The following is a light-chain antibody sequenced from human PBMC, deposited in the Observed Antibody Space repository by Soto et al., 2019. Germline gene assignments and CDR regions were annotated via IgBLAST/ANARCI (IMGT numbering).Light chain of an antibody. CDR1: QSVSSN. Sequence: EIVMTQSPATLSVSPGERATLSCRASQSVSSNLAWYQQKPGQAPRLLIYGASTRATGIPARFSGSGSGTEFTLTISRLQSEDFAVYYCQQYNNWPSISCGRGTRLDIK. J-gene: IGKJ5*01. CDR3: QQYNNWPSIS. CDR2: GAS. V-gene: IGKV3-15*01.